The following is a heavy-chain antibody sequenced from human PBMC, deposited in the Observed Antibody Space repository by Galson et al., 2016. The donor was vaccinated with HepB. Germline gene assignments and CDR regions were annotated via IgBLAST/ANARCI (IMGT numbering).Heavy chain of an antibody. V-gene: IGHV3-21*01. CDR2: ISSGSSYI. CDR3: AKPRDSGTFPYAFDM. CDR1: GLPVSNDY. Sequence: SLRLSCAAYGLPVSNDYMSWVRQAPGKGLEWVSSISSGSSYIYYADSLKGRFTISRDNAKDSLYPQLNSLRAEDTAVYYCAKPRDSGTFPYAFDMWGQGKKVTVSS. J-gene: IGHJ3*02. D-gene: IGHD1-26*01.